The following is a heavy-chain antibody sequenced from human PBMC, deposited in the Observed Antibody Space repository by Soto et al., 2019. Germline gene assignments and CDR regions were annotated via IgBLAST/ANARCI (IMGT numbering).Heavy chain of an antibody. CDR1: GGTFSRYT. Sequence: SVKVSCKASGGTFSRYTVSWVRQAPGQGLEWMGRIIPMLGIANYAQKFQGRVTITADKSTSTAYMELSSLRVDDTAVYFCARGPGWEPGLSTFYAMGVWGQGTTVTVSS. CDR3: ARGPGWEPGLSTFYAMGV. D-gene: IGHD1-26*01. J-gene: IGHJ6*02. V-gene: IGHV1-69*02. CDR2: IIPMLGIA.